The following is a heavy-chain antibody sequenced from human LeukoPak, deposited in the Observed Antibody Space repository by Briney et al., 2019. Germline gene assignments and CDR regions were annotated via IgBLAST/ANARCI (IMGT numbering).Heavy chain of an antibody. Sequence: ASVKVSCKASGYPFTGYYLHWVRQPPGQGLEWMGWINPNSGFTNYAQKFQGRVTMTRDTSISTAYMELSRLRSDDTAVYYCARLADCSSSSCRSFDYWGKGTLDTVSS. D-gene: IGHD2-2*01. J-gene: IGHJ4*02. CDR3: ARLADCSSSSCRSFDY. CDR2: INPNSGFT. V-gene: IGHV1-2*02. CDR1: GYPFTGYY.